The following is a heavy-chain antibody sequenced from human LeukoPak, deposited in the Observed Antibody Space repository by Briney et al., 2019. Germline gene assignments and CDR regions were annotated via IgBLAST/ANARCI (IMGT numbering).Heavy chain of an antibody. D-gene: IGHD3-10*01. CDR2: IRYDGSNK. J-gene: IGHJ4*02. Sequence: GGSLRLSCAASGFTFSSYGMHWVRQAPGKGLEWVAFIRYDGSNKYYADSVKGRFTISRDNSKNTLYLQMNSLRAEDTAVYYCAKDCATMVRGAFGYYFDYWGQGTLVTVSS. CDR3: AKDCATMVRGAFGYYFDY. V-gene: IGHV3-30*02. CDR1: GFTFSSYG.